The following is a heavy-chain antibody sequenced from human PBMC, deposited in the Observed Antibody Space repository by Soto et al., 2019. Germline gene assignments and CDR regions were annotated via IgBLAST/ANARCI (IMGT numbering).Heavy chain of an antibody. Sequence: EVQLLESGGGFVQPGGSLGLSCAASGFPFSSYAMTWVRQAPGKGLEWVSLISGSGASTYYADSVKGRFTISRDNSRDTLYLQMNSLRAEDTAVYYCAKFYGSGSYNNFPDYWGQGTLVTVSS. CDR2: ISGSGAST. J-gene: IGHJ4*02. V-gene: IGHV3-23*01. CDR1: GFPFSSYA. D-gene: IGHD3-10*01. CDR3: AKFYGSGSYNNFPDY.